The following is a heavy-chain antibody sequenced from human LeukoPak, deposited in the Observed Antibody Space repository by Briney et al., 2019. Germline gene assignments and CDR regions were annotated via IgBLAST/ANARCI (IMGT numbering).Heavy chain of an antibody. CDR2: ISWNSGSI. CDR1: GFTFDDYA. D-gene: IGHD6-13*01. J-gene: IGHJ4*02. Sequence: GGSLRLSCAASGFTFDDYAMPWVRQAPGKGLEWVSGISWNSGSIGYADSVKGRFTISRDNAKNSLYLQMNSLRAEDTALYYCAKSTGDNIAVAGTPYFDYWGQGTLVTVSS. V-gene: IGHV3-9*01. CDR3: AKSTGDNIAVAGTPYFDY.